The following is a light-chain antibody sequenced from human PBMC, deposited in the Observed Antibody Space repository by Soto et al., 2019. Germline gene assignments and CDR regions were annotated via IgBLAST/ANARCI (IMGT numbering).Light chain of an antibody. J-gene: IGLJ1*01. CDR3: SSYTSRSTLYG. CDR2: EVT. CDR1: SSDIGGYNY. V-gene: IGLV2-14*01. Sequence: QSALTQPASVSGSPGQSITVSCTGTSSDIGGYNYVSWYQQHPVKAPQLRVYEVTHLPAGASDSFAGSQSGNTASLTISGLQADDEGYYYCSSYTSRSTLYGFGTGTKLTVL.